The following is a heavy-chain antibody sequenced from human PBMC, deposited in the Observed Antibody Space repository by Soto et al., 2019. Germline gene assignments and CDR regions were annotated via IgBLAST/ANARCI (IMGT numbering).Heavy chain of an antibody. D-gene: IGHD5-18*01. V-gene: IGHV3-30*03. J-gene: IGHJ4*02. CDR3: VSDRGYGHASVPYS. CDR1: GFAFSSYG. Sequence: QAQLVESGGGVVQPGRSLRLSCAASGFAFSSYGMHWVRQAPGTGLEWVAVISYDGSLQHYADSVTGRFTISRDNSKNIVLLQMSSLRAEDTAVYYCVSDRGYGHASVPYSWGQGTLVSVSS. CDR2: ISYDGSLQ.